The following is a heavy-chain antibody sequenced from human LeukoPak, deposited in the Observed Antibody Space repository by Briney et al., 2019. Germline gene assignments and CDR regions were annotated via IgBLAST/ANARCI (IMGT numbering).Heavy chain of an antibody. CDR2: IYYSGST. J-gene: IGHJ3*02. Sequence: SQTLSLTCTVSGGSISSGGYYWSWIRQHPGKGLEWIGYIYYSGSTHYNPSLKSRVTISVDTSKNQFSLKLSSVTAADTAVYYCARDQLSPYDSSGYYYRPDAFDIWGQGTMVTVSS. V-gene: IGHV4-31*03. CDR3: ARDQLSPYDSSGYYYRPDAFDI. D-gene: IGHD3-22*01. CDR1: GGSISSGGYY.